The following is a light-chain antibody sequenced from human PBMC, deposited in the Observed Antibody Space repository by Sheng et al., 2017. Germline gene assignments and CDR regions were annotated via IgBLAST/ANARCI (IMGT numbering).Light chain of an antibody. CDR2: EDF. CDR3: QAWDSSTVV. V-gene: IGLV3-1*01. Sequence: SYDLTQPPSVSVSPGQTASITCSGDNLGIKCLLYQQKPGQSPVLVIYEDFKRPSGIPXRFSGSNSGNTATLTISGTQAMDEADYYCQAWDSSTVVFGGGTKLTVL. CDR1: NLGIK. J-gene: IGLJ2*01.